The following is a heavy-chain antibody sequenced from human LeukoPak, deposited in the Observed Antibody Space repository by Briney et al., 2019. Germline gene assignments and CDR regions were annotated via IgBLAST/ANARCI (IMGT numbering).Heavy chain of an antibody. V-gene: IGHV4-34*01. D-gene: IGHD3-22*01. CDR1: GGSFSGYY. CDR2: INHSGST. Sequence: SETLSLTCAVYGGSFSGYYWSWIRQPPGKGLEWIVEINHSGSTNYNPSLKSRVTISVDTSKNQFSLKLSSVTAADTAVYYCARGVRRITMIVVGLGYFDYWGQGTLVTVSS. J-gene: IGHJ4*02. CDR3: ARGVRRITMIVVGLGYFDY.